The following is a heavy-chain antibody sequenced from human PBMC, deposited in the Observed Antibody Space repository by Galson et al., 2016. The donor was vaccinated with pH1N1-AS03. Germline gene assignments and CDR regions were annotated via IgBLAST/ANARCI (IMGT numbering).Heavy chain of an antibody. J-gene: IGHJ4*02. D-gene: IGHD6-19*01. CDR1: GFTFTDFW. CDR3: AEDGRGGWFFDS. Sequence: SLRLSCAASGFTFTDFWMCWVRLAPGKGLEWVANIKQDGSESYYVESVQGRFTISRDNAKNSLYLQMNSLRAEDTAVYYCAEDGRGGWFFDSWGQGTLVTVSS. V-gene: IGHV3-7*01. CDR2: IKQDGSES.